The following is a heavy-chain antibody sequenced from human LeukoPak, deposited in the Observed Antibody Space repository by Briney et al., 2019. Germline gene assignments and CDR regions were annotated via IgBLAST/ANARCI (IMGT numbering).Heavy chain of an antibody. CDR2: IYYSGST. Sequence: SETLSLTCTVSGGSISSYYWSWIRQPAGKGLEWIGYIYYSGSTNYNPSLKSRVTISVDTSKNQFSLKLSSVTAADTAVYYCARSRYNWFDPWGQGTLVTVSS. D-gene: IGHD3-9*01. V-gene: IGHV4-59*01. CDR1: GGSISSYY. J-gene: IGHJ5*02. CDR3: ARSRYNWFDP.